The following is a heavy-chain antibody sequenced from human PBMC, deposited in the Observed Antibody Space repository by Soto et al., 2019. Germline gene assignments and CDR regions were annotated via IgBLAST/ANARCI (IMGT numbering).Heavy chain of an antibody. D-gene: IGHD2-21*01. J-gene: IGHJ5*02. CDR3: ARIPSP. V-gene: IGHV4-30-2*01. CDR1: GGSISSGGYS. CDR2: IYHSGST. Sequence: PSETLSLTCAVSGGSISSGGYSWSWIRQPPGKGLEWIGYIYHSGSTYYNSSLKRRVTISVDRSKNQFSLKLSSVTAADTAVYYCARIPSPWGQGTLVTVSS.